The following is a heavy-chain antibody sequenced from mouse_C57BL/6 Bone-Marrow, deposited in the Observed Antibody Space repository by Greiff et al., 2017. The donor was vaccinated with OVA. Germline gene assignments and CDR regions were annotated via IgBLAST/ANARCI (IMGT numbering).Heavy chain of an antibody. CDR2: ILPGRGST. J-gene: IGHJ3*01. Sequence: QVQLQQSGAELMKPGASVKLSCKATGYTFTGYWIEWVKQRPGHGLEWIGEILPGRGSTNYNEKFKGKATFTADTSSNTAYMQLSSLTTEDSAIYYCARWDSSSHFAYWGQGTLVTVSA. D-gene: IGHD1-1*01. CDR3: ARWDSSSHFAY. CDR1: GYTFTGYW. V-gene: IGHV1-9*01.